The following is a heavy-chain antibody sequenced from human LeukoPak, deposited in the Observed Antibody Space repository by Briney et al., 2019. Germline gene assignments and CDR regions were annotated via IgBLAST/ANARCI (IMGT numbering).Heavy chain of an antibody. Sequence: SETLSLTCTVSGGSISSYYWSWIRRPPGKGLEWIGYIYYSGSTNYNPSLKSRVTISVDTSKNQFSPKLSSVTAADTAVYYCARRSSWLKAFDIWGQGTMVTVSS. CDR1: GGSISSYY. D-gene: IGHD6-13*01. CDR2: IYYSGST. V-gene: IGHV4-59*08. CDR3: ARRSSWLKAFDI. J-gene: IGHJ3*02.